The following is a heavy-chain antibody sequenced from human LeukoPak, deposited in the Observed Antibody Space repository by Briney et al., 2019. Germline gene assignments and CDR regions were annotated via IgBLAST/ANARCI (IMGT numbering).Heavy chain of an antibody. V-gene: IGHV3-30*04. J-gene: IGHJ3*02. D-gene: IGHD3-22*01. CDR3: ARVTIVVVMRPWVAFDI. CDR1: GFTFSSYA. CDR2: ISYDGSNK. Sequence: GGSLRLSCAASGFTFSSYAMHWVRQAPGKGLEWVAVISYDGSNKYYADSVKGRFTISRDNSKNTLYLQMNSLRAEDTAVYYCARVTIVVVMRPWVAFDIWGQGTMVTVSS.